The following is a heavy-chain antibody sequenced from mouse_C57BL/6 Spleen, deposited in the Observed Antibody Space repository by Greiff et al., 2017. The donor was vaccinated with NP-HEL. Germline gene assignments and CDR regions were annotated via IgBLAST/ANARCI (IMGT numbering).Heavy chain of an antibody. Sequence: QVQLQQPGAELVRPGSSVKLSCKASGYTFTSYWMDWVKQRPGQGLEWIGNIYPSDSETHYNQKFKDKATLTVDKSSSTAYMQLSSLTSEDSAVYYCARRDPRYFDVWGTGTTVTVSS. CDR2: IYPSDSET. V-gene: IGHV1-61*01. CDR1: GYTFTSYW. J-gene: IGHJ1*03. D-gene: IGHD3-3*01. CDR3: ARRDPRYFDV.